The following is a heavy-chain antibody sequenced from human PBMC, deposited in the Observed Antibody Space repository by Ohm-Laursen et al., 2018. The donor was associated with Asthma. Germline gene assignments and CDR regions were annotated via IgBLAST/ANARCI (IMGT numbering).Heavy chain of an antibody. CDR2: IISKTDGGTT. CDR1: GFTFSNAC. D-gene: IGHD1-26*01. CDR3: TPEWSGSYGY. V-gene: IGHV3-15*01. J-gene: IGHJ4*02. Sequence: GSLRLSCAASGFTFSNACMSWDRQAPGQGLERVGRIISKTDGGTTDCAAPVKGRFTITRDDSKNKLYLQMNSVKTEDTAVYYCTPEWSGSYGYWGQGTRVTVTA.